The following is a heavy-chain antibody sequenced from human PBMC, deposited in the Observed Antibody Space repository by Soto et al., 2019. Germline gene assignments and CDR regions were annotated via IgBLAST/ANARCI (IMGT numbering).Heavy chain of an antibody. CDR3: ANTRREDNDAFDI. J-gene: IGHJ3*02. Sequence: GESLKISCKGSGYSFTSYWIGWVRQMPGKGLEWMGIIYPGDSDTRYSPSFQGQVTISADKSISTAYLRWSSLKASDTAMYYCANTRREDNDAFDIWGQGTMVTVSS. CDR1: GYSFTSYW. V-gene: IGHV5-51*01. D-gene: IGHD1-26*01. CDR2: IYPGDSDT.